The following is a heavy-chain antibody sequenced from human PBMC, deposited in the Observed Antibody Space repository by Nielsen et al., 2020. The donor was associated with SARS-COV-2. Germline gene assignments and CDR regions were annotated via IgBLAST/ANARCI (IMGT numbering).Heavy chain of an antibody. CDR1: GFIFRSYE. Sequence: GGSLRLSCAASGFIFRSYEMNWVRQAPGKGLEWLSYISSRGTTRYYADSVKGRFTISRDNLKDSLFLQMDSLRAEDTGVYYCAREGLQLPRGVPQDDFWGQGTLVTVSS. CDR2: ISSRGTTR. V-gene: IGHV3-48*03. J-gene: IGHJ4*02. D-gene: IGHD3-10*01. CDR3: AREGLQLPRGVPQDDF.